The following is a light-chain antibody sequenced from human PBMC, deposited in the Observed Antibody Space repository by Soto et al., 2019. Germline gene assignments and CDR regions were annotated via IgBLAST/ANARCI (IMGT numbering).Light chain of an antibody. CDR3: QPYIIYSEG. CDR1: QSLLRSNGYYY. V-gene: IGKV2-28*01. Sequence: ILMTQAPVSLPVTPGEPASVSXRSSQSLLRSNGYYYLDWYQQKPXKAPXLXXYTASSLQSGVQSRFSGSGCRTEFTLTISSLQPDDLAPYYGQPYIIYSEGFGQGTKVDI. CDR2: TAS. J-gene: IGKJ1*01.